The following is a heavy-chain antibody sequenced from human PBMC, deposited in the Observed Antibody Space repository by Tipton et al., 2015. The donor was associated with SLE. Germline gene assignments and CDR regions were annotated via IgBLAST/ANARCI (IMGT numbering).Heavy chain of an antibody. V-gene: IGHV3-7*01. Sequence: SLRLSCAASGFTFSSYWMSWVRQAPGKGLEWVANINQDESEKYYVDSVKGRFTISRDNAKNSVYLQMNSLRVEDTAVYYCARPVYMWGIAATGDYWGQGTLVTVSS. J-gene: IGHJ4*02. CDR1: GFTFSSYW. CDR2: INQDESEK. D-gene: IGHD6-25*01. CDR3: ARPVYMWGIAATGDY.